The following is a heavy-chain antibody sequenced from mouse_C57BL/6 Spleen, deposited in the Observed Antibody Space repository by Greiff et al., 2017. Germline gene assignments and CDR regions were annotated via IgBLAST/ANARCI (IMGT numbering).Heavy chain of an antibody. J-gene: IGHJ3*01. V-gene: IGHV1-64*01. D-gene: IGHD2-4*01. CDR3: ATYDYDGAWFAD. CDR2: IHPNSGST. CDR1: GYTFTSYW. Sequence: VQLQQPGAELVKPGASVKLSCKASGYTFTSYWMHWVKQRPGQGLEWIGMIHPNSGSTNYNEKFKSKATLTVDKSASTAYMQLSSLTSEDSAVYYCATYDYDGAWFADWGQGTLVTVSA.